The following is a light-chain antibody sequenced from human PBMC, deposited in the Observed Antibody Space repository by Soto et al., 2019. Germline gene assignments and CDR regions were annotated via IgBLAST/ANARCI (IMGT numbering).Light chain of an antibody. CDR1: QSVSNNY. Sequence: EIVLTQSPGTLSLSPGERATLSCRASQSVSNNYLAWHQQKPGHAPRLLIHGASSGASVIPDRCSGSGCGTHFILISSRLEDEYVAEYYCQKYGNSHTFGQGTKLEIK. J-gene: IGKJ2*01. CDR3: QKYGNSHT. CDR2: GAS. V-gene: IGKV3-20*01.